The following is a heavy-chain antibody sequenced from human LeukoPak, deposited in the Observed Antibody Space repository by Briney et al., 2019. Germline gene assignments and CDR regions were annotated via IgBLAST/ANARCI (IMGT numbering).Heavy chain of an antibody. D-gene: IGHD3-22*01. CDR2: ISSSGTYI. V-gene: IGHV3-21*01. J-gene: IGHJ6*03. CDR1: GITFSNYG. Sequence: GGSLRLSCAASGITFSNYGMNWVRQAPGKGLEWVSFISSSGTYIYYADSVKGRFTISRDNAKNSLYLQMNSLRAEDTAVYYCARDVVVVTTKVYYYMDVWGKGTTVTISS. CDR3: ARDVVVVTTKVYYYMDV.